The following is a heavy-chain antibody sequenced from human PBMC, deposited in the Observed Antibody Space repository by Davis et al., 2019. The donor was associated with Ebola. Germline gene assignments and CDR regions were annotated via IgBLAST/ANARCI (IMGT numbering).Heavy chain of an antibody. J-gene: IGHJ5*02. CDR1: GYSFTGNY. CDR3: ARGYYYDSSGYRWFDP. V-gene: IGHV1-2*06. CDR2: INPNSGGT. D-gene: IGHD3-22*01. Sequence: ASVKVSCKASGYSFTGNYVQWVRQAPGQGLEWMGRINPNSGGTNYAQKFQDRVTMTRDRSTSTAYMELSSLRSEDTAVYYCARGYYYDSSGYRWFDPWGQGTLVTVSS.